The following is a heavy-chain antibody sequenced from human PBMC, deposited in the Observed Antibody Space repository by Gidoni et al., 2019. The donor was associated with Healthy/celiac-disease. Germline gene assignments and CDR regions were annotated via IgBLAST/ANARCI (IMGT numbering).Heavy chain of an antibody. V-gene: IGHV3-23*01. CDR1: GFTFSRYA. J-gene: IGHJ3*02. Sequence: EVQLLESGGGLVQPGGSLRLSRAASGFTFSRYAMSWVRQAPGKGLEWVSAISGSGGSTYYADSVKGRFTISRDNSKNTLYLQMNSLRAEDTAVYYCAKSELEVTTPDAFDIWGQGTMVTVSS. CDR2: ISGSGGST. CDR3: AKSELEVTTPDAFDI. D-gene: IGHD1-7*01.